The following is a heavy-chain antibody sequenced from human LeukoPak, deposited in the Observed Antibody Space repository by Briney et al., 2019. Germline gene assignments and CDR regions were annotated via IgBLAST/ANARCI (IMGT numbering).Heavy chain of an antibody. CDR3: ARGQGENGMDV. CDR1: GGTFSSYA. J-gene: IGHJ6*02. V-gene: IGHV1-69*04. Sequence: EASVKVSCKASGGTFSSYAISWVRQAPGQGLEWMGRIIPILGIANHAQKFQGRVTITADKSTSTAYMELSSLRSEDTAVYYCARGQGENGMDVWGQGTTVTVSS. D-gene: IGHD3-16*01. CDR2: IIPILGIA.